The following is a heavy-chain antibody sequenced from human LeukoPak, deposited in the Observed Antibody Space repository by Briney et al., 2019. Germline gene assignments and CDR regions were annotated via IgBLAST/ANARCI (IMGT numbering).Heavy chain of an antibody. CDR2: MNPNRGNT. J-gene: IGHJ6*03. Sequence: GASVKVSCKASGYTFTSYDINWVRQATGQGLEWMGWMNPNRGNTGYAQKFQGRVTMTRNTSISTAYMELSSLRSEDTAVYYCARDSRVYRFGVYYMDVWGKGTTVTVSS. V-gene: IGHV1-8*01. CDR1: GYTFTSYD. D-gene: IGHD3-10*01. CDR3: ARDSRVYRFGVYYMDV.